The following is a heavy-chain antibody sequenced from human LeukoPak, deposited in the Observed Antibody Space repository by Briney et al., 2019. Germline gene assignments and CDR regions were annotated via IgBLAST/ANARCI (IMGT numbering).Heavy chain of an antibody. CDR2: ISRRSGAT. D-gene: IGHD3-10*02. J-gene: IGHJ4*02. CDR1: GYIFSDYY. V-gene: IGHV1-2*02. Sequence: ASVKVSCKASGYIFSDYYMHWVRQAPGRGFEWMGWISRRSGATKIAEKFQGRVTLTRDTSISTAYVELTNLASDDTAVYYCVTWADGNSYVASFDYWGQGTLVIVSS. CDR3: VTWADGNSYVASFDY.